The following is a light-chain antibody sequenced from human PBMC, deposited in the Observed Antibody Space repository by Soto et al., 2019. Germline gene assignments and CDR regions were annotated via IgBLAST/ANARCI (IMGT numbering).Light chain of an antibody. J-gene: IGKJ4*01. V-gene: IGKV3-11*01. Sequence: EIGMTQSPATLSVSPGERATLSCRASQSVSSYLAWYQQKPGQAPRLLIYDASNRATGIPARFSGSGSGTDFTLTISSLETEDFAVYYCQQRSNWHRLTFGGGTKVDIK. CDR2: DAS. CDR1: QSVSSY. CDR3: QQRSNWHRLT.